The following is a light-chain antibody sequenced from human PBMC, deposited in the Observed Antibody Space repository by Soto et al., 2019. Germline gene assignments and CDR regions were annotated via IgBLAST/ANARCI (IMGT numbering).Light chain of an antibody. V-gene: IGKV1-5*01. J-gene: IGKJ5*01. CDR3: QQYSSYLIT. CDR2: DAS. CDR1: HAVSSR. Sequence: DIQVTQSPSTLSASVGDRVTLTCRASHAVSSRLAWYRQKPGKTPKLLIYDASSWGSGVPARFSGSGSGTEFTLTISSLQPDDFATYYCQQYSSYLITFGHGTRLEI.